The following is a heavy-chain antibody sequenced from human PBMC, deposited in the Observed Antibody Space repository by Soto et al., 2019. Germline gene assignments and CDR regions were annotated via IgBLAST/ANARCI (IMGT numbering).Heavy chain of an antibody. D-gene: IGHD2-15*01. CDR1: GYTFMSYG. CDR3: ARGGVCCSGGSCPHNWFDP. Sequence: QVQLVQSGAEVKKPGASVKVSCKASGYTFMSYGISWVRQAPGQGLEWMGWISAYNGNTHYAQKLQGGVTMTTDTARSPAWMGLRRLSSDDTAVYYCARGGVCCSGGSCPHNWFDPWGQGTLVTVSS. CDR2: ISAYNGNT. V-gene: IGHV1-18*01. J-gene: IGHJ5*02.